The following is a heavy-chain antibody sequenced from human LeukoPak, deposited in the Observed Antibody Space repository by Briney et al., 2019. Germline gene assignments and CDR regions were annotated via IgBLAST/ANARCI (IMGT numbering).Heavy chain of an antibody. CDR3: AKDRFVLLRYFDWLPTGPYYFDY. V-gene: IGHV3-30*02. CDR2: IRYDGSNK. D-gene: IGHD3-9*01. Sequence: PGGSLRLSCAASGFTFSSYGMHWVRQAPGKGLEWVAFIRYDGSNKYYADSVKGRFTISRDNSKNTLYLQMNSLRAEDTAVYYCAKDRFVLLRYFDWLPTGPYYFDYWGQGTLVTVSS. J-gene: IGHJ4*02. CDR1: GFTFSSYG.